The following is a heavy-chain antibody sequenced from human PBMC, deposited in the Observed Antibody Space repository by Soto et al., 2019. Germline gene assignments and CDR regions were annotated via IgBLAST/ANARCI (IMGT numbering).Heavy chain of an antibody. CDR3: ARDILTVYPRWFDP. CDR1: GGSVSSGSYY. CDR2: IYYSGST. Sequence: TSETLSLTCTVSGGSVSSGSYYWSWIRQPPGKGLEWIGYIYYSGSTNYNPSLKSRVTISVDTSKNQFSLKLSSVTAADTAVYYCARDILTVYPRWFDPWGQGTLVTVSS. V-gene: IGHV4-61*01. J-gene: IGHJ5*02. D-gene: IGHD3-9*01.